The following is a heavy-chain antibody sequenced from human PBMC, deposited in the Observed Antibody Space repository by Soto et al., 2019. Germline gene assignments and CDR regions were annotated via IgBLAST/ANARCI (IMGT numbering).Heavy chain of an antibody. V-gene: IGHV4-31*03. Sequence: QVQLQESGPGLVKPSQTLSLTCTVSGGSISSGGYYWSWIRQHPGKGLEWIGYIYYSGSTYYNPSVPNRVTISVEASKNHFSLKLSSVIAAATAVYYCAGVARQDFAYGMDVWGQGTTVTVSS. D-gene: IGHD2-21*01. CDR1: GGSISSGGYY. CDR3: AGVARQDFAYGMDV. CDR2: IYYSGST. J-gene: IGHJ6*02.